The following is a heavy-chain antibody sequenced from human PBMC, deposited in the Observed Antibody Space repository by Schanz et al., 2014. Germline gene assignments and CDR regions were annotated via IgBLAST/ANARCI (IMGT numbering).Heavy chain of an antibody. V-gene: IGHV3-23*01. J-gene: IGHJ5*01. CDR3: SKDKQGSRSDDS. D-gene: IGHD2-15*01. CDR1: GFTFSSYA. CDR2: ISGSGGDT. Sequence: QLLESGGGLVQPGGSLRLSCAASGFTFSSYAMSWVRQAPGKGLEWVSTISGSGGDTYPADSVKGRFIVSRDNSKNTLYLEMNRLRVDDTAVYYCSKDKQGSRSDDSWGQGTLVTVSS.